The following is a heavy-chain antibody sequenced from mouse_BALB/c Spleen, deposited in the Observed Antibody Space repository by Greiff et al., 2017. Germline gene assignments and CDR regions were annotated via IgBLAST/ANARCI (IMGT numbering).Heavy chain of an antibody. D-gene: IGHD1-1*01. J-gene: IGHJ1*01. Sequence: VQLQQSGPELVRPGASVKMSCKASGYTFTSYWMHWVKQRPGQGLEWIGMIDPSNSETRLNQKFKDKATLNVDKSSNTAYMQLSSLTSEDSAVYYCASPYGSSSYWYFDVWGAGTTVTVSS. V-gene: IGHV1S127*01. CDR1: GYTFTSYW. CDR3: ASPYGSSSYWYFDV. CDR2: IDPSNSET.